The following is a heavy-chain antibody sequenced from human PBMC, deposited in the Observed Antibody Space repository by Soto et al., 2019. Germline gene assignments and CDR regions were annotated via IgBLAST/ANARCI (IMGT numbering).Heavy chain of an antibody. CDR1: GYTLTELS. CDR2: FDAEDGET. CDR3: ARDWVTIFGVVIDSDY. Sequence: ASVKVSCKVSGYTLTELSMHWVRQAPGKGLEWMGGFDAEDGETNYAQKLQGRVTMTTDTSTSTAYMELRSLRSDDTAVYYCARDWVTIFGVVIDSDYWGQGTLVTVSS. D-gene: IGHD3-3*01. V-gene: IGHV1-24*01. J-gene: IGHJ4*02.